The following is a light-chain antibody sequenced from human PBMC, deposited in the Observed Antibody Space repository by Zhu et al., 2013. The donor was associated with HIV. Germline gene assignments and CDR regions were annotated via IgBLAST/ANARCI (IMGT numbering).Light chain of an antibody. CDR3: QHYNIWPPWT. Sequence: EIVMTQSPATLSVSPGERATLSCRASQSVRSNLAWYQQKPGQAPRLLIYGASTRATGIPARFSGSGSGTEFTLTISSLQSEDFAVYYCQHYNIWPPWTFGQGTKVE. CDR2: GAS. V-gene: IGKV3-15*01. J-gene: IGKJ1*01. CDR1: QSVRSN.